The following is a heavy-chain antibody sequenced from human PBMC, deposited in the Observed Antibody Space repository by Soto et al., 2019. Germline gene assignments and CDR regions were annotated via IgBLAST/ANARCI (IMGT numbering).Heavy chain of an antibody. CDR1: GGSISSGDYY. V-gene: IGHV4-30-4*01. CDR3: ARGGHYYDSSGYYIYAWFDP. CDR2: IYYSGST. D-gene: IGHD3-22*01. J-gene: IGHJ5*02. Sequence: SETLSLTCTVSGGSISSGDYYWSWIRQPPGKGLEWIGYIYYSGSTYYNPSLKSRVTISVDTSKNQFSLKLSSVTAADTAVYYCARGGHYYDSSGYYIYAWFDPWCQGTLVTVSS.